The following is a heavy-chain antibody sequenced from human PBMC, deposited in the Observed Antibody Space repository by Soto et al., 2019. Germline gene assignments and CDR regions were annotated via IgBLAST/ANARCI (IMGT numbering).Heavy chain of an antibody. CDR3: ARSSRRESCRGGRCYYFDY. J-gene: IGHJ4*02. D-gene: IGHD2-15*01. CDR1: GFSLSTSGVG. Sequence: GSGPTLVNPTQALALTCTFSGFSLSTSGVGVGWIRQPPGKAPEWLALVYWDEDKRYSPSMKSRLTITKDTSRNQVVLTITNMDPVDTATYYCARSSRRESCRGGRCYYFDYWGQGTLVTVSS. CDR2: VYWDEDK. V-gene: IGHV2-5*02.